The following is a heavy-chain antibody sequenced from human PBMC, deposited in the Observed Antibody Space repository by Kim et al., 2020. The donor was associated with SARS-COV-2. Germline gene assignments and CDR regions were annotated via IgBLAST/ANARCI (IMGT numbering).Heavy chain of an antibody. CDR3: ARERLKYYDILTGYYAPPYYGMDV. V-gene: IGHV3-33*01. CDR1: GFTFSSYG. D-gene: IGHD3-9*01. CDR2: IWYDGSNK. Sequence: GGSLRLSCAASGFTFSSYGMHWVRQAPGKGLEWVAVIWYDGSNKYYADSVKGRFTISRDNSKNTLYLQMNSLRAEDTAVYYCARERLKYYDILTGYYAPPYYGMDVWGQGTTVTVSS. J-gene: IGHJ6*02.